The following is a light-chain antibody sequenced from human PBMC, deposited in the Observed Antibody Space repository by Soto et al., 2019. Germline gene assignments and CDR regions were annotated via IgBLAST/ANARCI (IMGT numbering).Light chain of an antibody. CDR2: VAS. V-gene: IGKV3-15*01. CDR1: QSVSSN. CDR3: QQYNVWPLT. Sequence: EIVMTQSPATLSVSPGERATLSCRASQSVSSNLAWYQQKPGQTPKLLIYVASTRATGIPARFSGSGSGTEFTFTISGLQSEDFAVYYCQQYNVWPLTFGGGTKMECK. J-gene: IGKJ4*01.